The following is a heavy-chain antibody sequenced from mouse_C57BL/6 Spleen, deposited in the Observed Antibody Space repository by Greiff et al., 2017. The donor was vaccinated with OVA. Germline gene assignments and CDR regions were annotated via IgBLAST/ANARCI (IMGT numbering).Heavy chain of an antibody. D-gene: IGHD1-1*01. CDR1: GFTFSDYY. CDR2: INYDGSST. Sequence: EVKLVESEGGLVQPGSSMKLSCTASGFTFSDYYMAWVRQVPEKGLEWVANINYDGSSTYYLDSLKSRFIISRDNAKNILYLQMSSLKSEDTATYYCARGGLLRGVDYWGQGTTLTVSS. V-gene: IGHV5-16*01. J-gene: IGHJ2*01. CDR3: ARGGLLRGVDY.